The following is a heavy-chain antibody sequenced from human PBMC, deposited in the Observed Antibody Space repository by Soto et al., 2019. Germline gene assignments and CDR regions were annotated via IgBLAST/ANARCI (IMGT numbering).Heavy chain of an antibody. CDR3: ARVAVGSGSYYLWFDP. V-gene: IGHV4-4*02. Sequence: SETLSLTCAVSGGSISSTNWWSWVRQPPGKGLEWIGEIYHSGSTNYNPSLKSRVTISVDKSKNQFSLKLSSVTAADTAVYYCARVAVGSGSYYLWFDPWGQGTLVTVSS. CDR2: IYHSGST. CDR1: GGSISSTNW. D-gene: IGHD3-10*01. J-gene: IGHJ5*02.